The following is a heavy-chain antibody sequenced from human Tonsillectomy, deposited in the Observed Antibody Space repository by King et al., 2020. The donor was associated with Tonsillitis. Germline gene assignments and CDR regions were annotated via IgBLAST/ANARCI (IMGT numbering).Heavy chain of an antibody. Sequence: VQLVESGAEVKKPGASVKVSCKASGYTFTNYGISWVRQAPGQGLEWMGWISAYNGNTNYAQKLQGRVTMTTDTSTSTAYMELRSLRSDDTAVYYCARDFSYYDSSSCYYKVSDYWGQGTLVTVSS. CDR2: ISAYNGNT. D-gene: IGHD3-22*01. J-gene: IGHJ4*02. CDR3: ARDFSYYDSSSCYYKVSDY. CDR1: GYTFTNYG. V-gene: IGHV1-18*04.